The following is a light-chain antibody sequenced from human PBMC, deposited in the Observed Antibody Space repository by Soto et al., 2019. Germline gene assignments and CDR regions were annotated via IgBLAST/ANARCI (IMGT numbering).Light chain of an antibody. CDR2: EVS. CDR1: SSDVGGYNY. V-gene: IGLV2-14*01. Sequence: QSALTQPASVSGSPGQSITISCTGTSSDVGGYNYVSWYQQHPGKAPKLMIYEVSNRPSGVSNRFSGSKSGNTASLTISGLQAEDEADYYCSSYMQLIYKQQHFHWVFGGGTQLTVL. CDR3: SSYMQLIYKQQHFHWV. J-gene: IGLJ3*02.